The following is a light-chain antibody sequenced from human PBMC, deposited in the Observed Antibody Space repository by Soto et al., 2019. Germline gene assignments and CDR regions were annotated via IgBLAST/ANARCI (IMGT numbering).Light chain of an antibody. CDR2: AAS. Sequence: DIQMTQSPSSLSASVGDRFTIRCRASQTVRTYLNWYQQKPGKAPILLIHAASSLPSAVPPRFTGAGSETDFTLTISSLQPEDFGTYYCQQTYSTPITFGQGTRLEIK. J-gene: IGKJ5*01. CDR1: QTVRTY. CDR3: QQTYSTPIT. V-gene: IGKV1-39*01.